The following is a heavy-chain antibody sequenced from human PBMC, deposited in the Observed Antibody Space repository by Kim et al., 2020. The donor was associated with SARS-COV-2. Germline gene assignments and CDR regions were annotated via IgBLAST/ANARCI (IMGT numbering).Heavy chain of an antibody. CDR3: ARRRLMTTVVTRKGGADAFDV. CDR2: IIPILGIA. V-gene: IGHV1-69*02. CDR1: GGTFSSYT. Sequence: SVKVSCKASGGTFSSYTISWVRQAPGQGLEWMGRIIPILGIANYAQKFQGRVTITADKSTSTAYMELSSLRSEDTAVYYCARRRLMTTVVTRKGGADAFDVWGQGTMVTVSS. J-gene: IGHJ3*01. D-gene: IGHD4-17*01.